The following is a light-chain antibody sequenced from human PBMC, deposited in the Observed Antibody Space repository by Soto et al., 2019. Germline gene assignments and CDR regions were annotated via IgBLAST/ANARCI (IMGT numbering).Light chain of an antibody. CDR2: PAS. CDR3: HQYYTAPS. J-gene: IGKJ1*01. Sequence: IQMTQSPSSLSASVGDRVTITCRTSQNINIYLNWYQQKPGKVPNLLISPASNLRSGVPSRFSGSGSGTHFPLTISSLQPEYFATYYCHQYYTAPSFGQGTKVEL. CDR1: QNINIY. V-gene: IGKV1-39*01.